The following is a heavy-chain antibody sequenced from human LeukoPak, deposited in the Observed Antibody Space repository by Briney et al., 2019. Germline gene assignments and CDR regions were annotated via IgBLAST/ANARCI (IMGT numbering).Heavy chain of an antibody. CDR2: IYYSGST. CDR3: ARDEKQWLPEGSFDY. J-gene: IGHJ4*02. CDR1: GGSISSSSYY. Sequence: PSETLSLTCTVSGGSISSSSYYWGWIRQPPGKGLEWIGSIYYSGSTYYNPSLKSRVTISVDTSKNQFSLKLSSVTAADTAVYYCARDEKQWLPEGSFDYWGQGTLVTVSS. D-gene: IGHD6-19*01. V-gene: IGHV4-39*07.